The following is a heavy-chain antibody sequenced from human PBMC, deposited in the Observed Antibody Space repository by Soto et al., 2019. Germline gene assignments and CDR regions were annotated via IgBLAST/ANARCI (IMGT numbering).Heavy chain of an antibody. CDR2: IYYSGST. CDR1: GGSISSYY. D-gene: IGHD2-15*01. V-gene: IGHV4-59*01. Sequence: QVQLQESGPGLVKPSETLSLTCTVSGGSISSYYWSWIRQPPGKGLVWIGYIYYSGSTNYNPSLKSRVTISVDTAKNPFSLKLSSVTAADTAVYYCARDRQCGGGSCSQACDIWGQGTMVTVSS. J-gene: IGHJ3*02. CDR3: ARDRQCGGGSCSQACDI.